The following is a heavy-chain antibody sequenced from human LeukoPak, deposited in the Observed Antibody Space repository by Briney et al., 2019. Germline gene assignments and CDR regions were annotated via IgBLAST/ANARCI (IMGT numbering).Heavy chain of an antibody. Sequence: GGSLRLSCEGSGFSFSSYWMHWVRQAPGKGLVWVSRINTDGSSTSYADSVKGRFTISRDNAKNTLYLQMNSLRAEDTAVYYCARDSRGIVAPFDPWGQGTLVTVSS. J-gene: IGHJ5*02. CDR2: INTDGSST. D-gene: IGHD1-26*01. CDR1: GFSFSSYW. CDR3: ARDSRGIVAPFDP. V-gene: IGHV3-74*01.